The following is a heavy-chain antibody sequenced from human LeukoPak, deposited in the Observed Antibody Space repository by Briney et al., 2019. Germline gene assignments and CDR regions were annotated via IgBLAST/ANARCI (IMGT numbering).Heavy chain of an antibody. CDR1: GGSISSGSYY. Sequence: PSETLSLTCTVSGGSISSGSYYWSWIRQPAGKGLEWIGHIYTSGTTNYNSSLKSRVTISVDTSKKQFSLKLSSVTAADTAVYYCARVVGATYVDYWGQGTLVTVSS. D-gene: IGHD1-26*01. V-gene: IGHV4-61*09. J-gene: IGHJ4*02. CDR3: ARVVGATYVDY. CDR2: IYTSGTT.